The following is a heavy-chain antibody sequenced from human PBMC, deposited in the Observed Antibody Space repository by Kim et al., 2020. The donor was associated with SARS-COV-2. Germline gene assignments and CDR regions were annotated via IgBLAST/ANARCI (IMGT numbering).Heavy chain of an antibody. CDR3: ARATGYGMDV. D-gene: IGHD4-17*01. J-gene: IGHJ6*02. CDR2: GNT. Sequence: GNTKYSPKFQGRVTLTRDTSASTAYMELSSLRSEDTAVYYCARATGYGMDVWGQGTTVTVSS. V-gene: IGHV1-3*01.